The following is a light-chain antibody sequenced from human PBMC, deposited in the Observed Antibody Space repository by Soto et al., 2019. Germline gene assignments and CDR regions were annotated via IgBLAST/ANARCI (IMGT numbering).Light chain of an antibody. Sequence: QSALTQPPSASGSPGQSVTISCTGTSSDVGAYNYVSWYQQYPGKAPKLVIFEVSKRPSGVPDRFSGSKSGNTASLTVSRLQAEDEADYYCSSYAGGNNVVFGGGTKLTVL. CDR2: EVS. J-gene: IGLJ2*01. V-gene: IGLV2-8*01. CDR1: SSDVGAYNY. CDR3: SSYAGGNNVV.